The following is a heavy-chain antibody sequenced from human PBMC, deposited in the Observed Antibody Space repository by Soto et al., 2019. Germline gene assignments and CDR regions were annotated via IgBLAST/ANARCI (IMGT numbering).Heavy chain of an antibody. CDR2: IYHSGST. J-gene: IGHJ3*02. Sequence: PSETLSLTCAVSGGSISSSNWWGWVRQPPGKGLEWIGEIYHSGSTNYNPSLKSRVTISVDKSKNQFSLKLSSVTAADTAVYYCAREPPRIVVVVAATGGRAFDIWGQGTMVTVSS. CDR3: AREPPRIVVVVAATGGRAFDI. D-gene: IGHD2-15*01. CDR1: GGSISSSNW. V-gene: IGHV4-4*02.